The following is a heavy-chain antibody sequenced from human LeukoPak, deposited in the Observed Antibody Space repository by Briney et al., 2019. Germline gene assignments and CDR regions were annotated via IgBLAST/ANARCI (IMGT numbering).Heavy chain of an antibody. V-gene: IGHV4-30-4*01. J-gene: IGHJ5*02. Sequence: PSQTLSLTCTVSGGSISSGDYFWSWIRQPPGKGLEWIGYIYYSGSTSYNPSLKSRVAVSVDTSRNQFSLKLNSVTAADTAVYYCARDDYDSSAYSEAAWFDPWGQGTLVTVSS. CDR2: IYYSGST. CDR3: ARDDYDSSAYSEAAWFDP. D-gene: IGHD3-22*01. CDR1: GGSISSGDYF.